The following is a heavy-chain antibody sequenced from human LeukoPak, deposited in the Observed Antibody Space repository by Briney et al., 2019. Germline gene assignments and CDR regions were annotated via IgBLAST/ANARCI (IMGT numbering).Heavy chain of an antibody. Sequence: GRSLRLSCAASGFTFSSYAMHWVRQAPGKGLEWVAVISYDGSKKYYADSVKGRFTISRDNSKNTLYLQMNSLRAEDTAVYYCANPATTVATGAFDIWGQGTMVTVSS. CDR2: ISYDGSKK. D-gene: IGHD4-23*01. CDR1: GFTFSSYA. V-gene: IGHV3-30-3*01. CDR3: ANPATTVATGAFDI. J-gene: IGHJ3*02.